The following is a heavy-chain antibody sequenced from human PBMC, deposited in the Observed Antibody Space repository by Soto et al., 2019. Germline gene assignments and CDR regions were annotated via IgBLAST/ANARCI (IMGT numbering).Heavy chain of an antibody. CDR2: IIPILGIA. V-gene: IGHV1-69*04. CDR3: ARDGKYYDILTGSDAFDI. Sequence: ASVKVSCKASGGTFSSYTISWVRQAPGQGLEWMGRIIPILGIANYAQKFQGRVTITADKSTSIAYMELSSLRSEDTAVYYCARDGKYYDILTGSDAFDIWGQGTMVTVSS. J-gene: IGHJ3*02. CDR1: GGTFSSYT. D-gene: IGHD3-9*01.